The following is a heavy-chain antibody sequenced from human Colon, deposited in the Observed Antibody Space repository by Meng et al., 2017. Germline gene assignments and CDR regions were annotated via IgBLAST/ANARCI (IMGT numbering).Heavy chain of an antibody. CDR2: IDHSRNI. D-gene: IGHD1-26*01. J-gene: IGHJ4*02. CDR3: AGGPWELDY. CDR1: GGSVSSVSHD. V-gene: IGHV4-61*01. Sequence: QDQLQRSGPGPWRPADPLTLPCTVSGGSVSSVSHDWSWIRQPPGKGLEWIGYIDHSRNINYNPSLKSRITMSVDTSKNQFSLNLSSVTAADTAVYYCAGGPWELDYWGQGTLVTVSS.